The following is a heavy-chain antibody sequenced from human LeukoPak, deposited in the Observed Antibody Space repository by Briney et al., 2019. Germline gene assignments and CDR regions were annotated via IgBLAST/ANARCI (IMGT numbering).Heavy chain of an antibody. V-gene: IGHV3-33*08. CDR1: GFTFSSYW. CDR3: ARAADYGGTLDY. D-gene: IGHD4-23*01. CDR2: IWYDGSNK. Sequence: PGGSLRLSCAASGFTFSSYWMHWVRQAPGKGLEWVAVIWYDGSNKYYADSVKGRFTISRDNSKNTLYLQMNSLRAEDTAVYYCARAADYGGTLDYWGQGTLVTVSS. J-gene: IGHJ4*02.